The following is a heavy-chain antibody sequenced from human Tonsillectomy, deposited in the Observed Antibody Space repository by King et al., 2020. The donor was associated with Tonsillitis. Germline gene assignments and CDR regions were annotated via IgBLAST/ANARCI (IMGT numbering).Heavy chain of an antibody. J-gene: IGHJ4*02. CDR2: INHSGST. Sequence: QVQLQQWGAGLLKPSETLSLTCAVYGGSFSGYYWSWIRQPPGKGLEWIGEINHSGSTNYNPSLKSRVTISVDTSKNQVSLKLSSVTAADTAVYYCGAGPTEYYFDSSGYYLDWGQGTLVTVSS. CDR3: GAGPTEYYFDSSGYYLD. V-gene: IGHV4-34*01. D-gene: IGHD3-22*01. CDR1: GGSFSGYY.